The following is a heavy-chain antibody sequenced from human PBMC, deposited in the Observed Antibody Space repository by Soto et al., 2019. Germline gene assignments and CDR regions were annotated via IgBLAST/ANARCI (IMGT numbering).Heavy chain of an antibody. V-gene: IGHV3-23*01. CDR3: ARSLELFYYYGMDV. Sequence: GGSLRLSCAASGFTFSSYAMSWVRQAPGKGLEWVSAISGSGGSTYYADSVKGRFTISRDNSKNTLYLQMNSLRAEDTAVYYCARSLELFYYYGMDVWGQGTTVTVSS. CDR1: GFTFSSYA. J-gene: IGHJ6*02. D-gene: IGHD1-26*01. CDR2: ISGSGGST.